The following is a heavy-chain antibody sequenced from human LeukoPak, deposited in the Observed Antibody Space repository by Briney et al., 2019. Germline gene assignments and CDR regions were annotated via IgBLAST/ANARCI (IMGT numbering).Heavy chain of an antibody. CDR2: ISYDGSNK. Sequence: GRSLRLSCAASGSTFSSYAMHWVRQAPGKGLEWVAVISYDGSNKYYADSVKGRFTISRDNSKNTLYLQMNSLRAEDTAVYYCAQGGAGEWELLGTFDYWGQGTLVTVSS. V-gene: IGHV3-30-3*02. J-gene: IGHJ4*02. D-gene: IGHD1-26*01. CDR1: GSTFSSYA. CDR3: AQGGAGEWELLGTFDY.